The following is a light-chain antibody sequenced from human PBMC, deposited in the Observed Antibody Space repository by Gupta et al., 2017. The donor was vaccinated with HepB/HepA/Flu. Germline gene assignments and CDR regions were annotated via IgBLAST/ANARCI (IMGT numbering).Light chain of an antibody. CDR1: VLKKKY. CDR2: KDR. Sequence: SALTQPSSVSVSPGQTARITCSGDVLKKKYARWFQQKPSQAPVLVIYKDRERPAGIPERFSASSSETTVTLTISVAQVEDEADYYCYSAADNNWVFGGGTKLTVL. J-gene: IGLJ3*02. CDR3: YSAADNNWV. V-gene: IGLV3-27*01.